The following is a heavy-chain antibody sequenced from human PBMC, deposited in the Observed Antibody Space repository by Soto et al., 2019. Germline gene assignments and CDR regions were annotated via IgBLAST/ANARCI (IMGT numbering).Heavy chain of an antibody. CDR3: ARDLGGSRDS. Sequence: QVQLVQSGAEVKKPGASVKVSCKASGNTFTGYYIHWVRQAPGQGLEWMGWINPNNDGTTYGEKFQGRVTMTRDTSTSTAYMELSRLRSDDTAVYYCARDLGGSRDSWGQGTLFTVSS. J-gene: IGHJ4*02. CDR2: INPNNDGT. V-gene: IGHV1-2*02. CDR1: GNTFTGYY. D-gene: IGHD1-26*01.